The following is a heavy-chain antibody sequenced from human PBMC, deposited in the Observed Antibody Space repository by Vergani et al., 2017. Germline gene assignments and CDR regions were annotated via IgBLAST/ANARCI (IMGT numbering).Heavy chain of an antibody. CDR1: GYSISSGYF. V-gene: IGHV4-38-2*02. J-gene: IGHJ3*01. D-gene: IGHD1-14*01. CDR3: ARDGMSPEEIDPKNAFHV. Sequence: QVQLQESGPRLVKPSETLSLICSVSGYSISSGYFWGWIRQSPGKGLEWLGTIDRTGRTHLSPSLKSRLTISVDTTKNQFSLRLTSATAADTAVYFCARDGMSPEEIDPKNAFHVWAQGTRVSV. CDR2: IDRTGRT.